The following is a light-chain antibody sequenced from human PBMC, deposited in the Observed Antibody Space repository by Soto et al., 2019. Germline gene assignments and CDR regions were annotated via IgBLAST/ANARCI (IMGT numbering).Light chain of an antibody. V-gene: IGKV3-20*01. Sequence: EIVLTQSPGTLSLSPGERATLSCRASQSVSSSYLGWYQQKPGQAPRLLIYGASTRATGIPDRFSGSGSEPDFTLTISRLDPEDFAVYYCQQYGGSSLYTFGQGTKLEIK. CDR1: QSVSSSY. CDR2: GAS. CDR3: QQYGGSSLYT. J-gene: IGKJ2*01.